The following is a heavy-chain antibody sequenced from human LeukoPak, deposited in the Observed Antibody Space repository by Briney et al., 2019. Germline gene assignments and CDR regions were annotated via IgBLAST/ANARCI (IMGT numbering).Heavy chain of an antibody. CDR2: ISASGGGT. D-gene: IGHD2-8*01. Sequence: GGSLRLSCAASGFTFTTYPMSWVRQAPGKGLERVSAISASGGGTYYADSVKGRFTISRDSSRSTVFLQMSSLRAEDTAVYYCAKAPHCPNDVCRYFDYWGQGILVTVSS. V-gene: IGHV3-23*01. CDR1: GFTFTTYP. J-gene: IGHJ4*02. CDR3: AKAPHCPNDVCRYFDY.